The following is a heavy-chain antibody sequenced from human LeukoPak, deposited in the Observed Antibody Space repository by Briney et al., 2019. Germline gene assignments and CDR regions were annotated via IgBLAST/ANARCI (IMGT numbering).Heavy chain of an antibody. CDR3: ARWGGHCTSGLCYYFDC. J-gene: IGHJ4*02. D-gene: IGHD2-8*01. Sequence: ASVKVSCKASAYTFTGYYMHWVRQAPGQGLEWMGWINPNSGGTNYAQKFQGRVTMTRDTSISTAYMELSRLRSDDTAVYYCARWGGHCTSGLCYYFDCWGQGTLVTVSS. CDR1: AYTFTGYY. CDR2: INPNSGGT. V-gene: IGHV1-2*02.